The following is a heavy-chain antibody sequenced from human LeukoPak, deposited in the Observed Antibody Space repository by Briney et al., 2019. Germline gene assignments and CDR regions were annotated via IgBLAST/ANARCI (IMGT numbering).Heavy chain of an antibody. D-gene: IGHD5-12*01. CDR3: ARVGPGGVATIRAQYYYYYYMDV. Sequence: GGSLRLSCAASGFTFSDYYMNWIRQAPGKGLECVSYMSSSGTTIYYADSVKGRFTISRDNAKNSLYLQMNSLRAEDTAVYYCARVGPGGVATIRAQYYYYYYMDVWGKGTTVTISS. CDR1: GFTFSDYY. CDR2: MSSSGTTI. J-gene: IGHJ6*03. V-gene: IGHV3-11*04.